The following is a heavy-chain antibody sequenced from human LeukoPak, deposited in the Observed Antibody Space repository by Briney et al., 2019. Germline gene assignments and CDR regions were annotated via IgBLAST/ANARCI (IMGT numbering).Heavy chain of an antibody. CDR1: GGSISSSSYY. Sequence: SETLSLTCTVSGGSISSSSYYWGWIRQPPGKGLEWIGSIYYSGSTYYNPSLKSRVTISVDTSKNQFSLKLSSVTAADTAVYYCARDDGARYDILTGYTSYYFDYWGQGTLVTVSS. D-gene: IGHD3-9*01. V-gene: IGHV4-39*07. CDR3: ARDDGARYDILTGYTSYYFDY. J-gene: IGHJ4*02. CDR2: IYYSGST.